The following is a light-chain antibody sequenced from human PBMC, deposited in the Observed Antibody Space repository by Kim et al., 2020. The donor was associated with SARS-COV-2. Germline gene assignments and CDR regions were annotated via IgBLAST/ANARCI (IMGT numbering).Light chain of an antibody. Sequence: GQSITIACTGTSSDVGGYNYVSWYQQHPGKAPKLMIYDVSNRPSGVSNRFSGSKSGNTASLTISGLQAEDEADYYCSSYTSSSTRVFGGGTKLTVL. J-gene: IGLJ3*02. V-gene: IGLV2-14*03. CDR1: SSDVGGYNY. CDR3: SSYTSSSTRV. CDR2: DVS.